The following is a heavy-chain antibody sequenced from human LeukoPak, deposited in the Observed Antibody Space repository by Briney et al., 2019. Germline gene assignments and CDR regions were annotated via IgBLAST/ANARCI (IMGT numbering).Heavy chain of an antibody. CDR2: INPNSGVT. D-gene: IGHD6-19*01. CDR3: ARPQQWLLDSDAFDI. CDR1: GYTFTGYY. Sequence: GASVKVSCKASGYTFTGYYMHWVRQAPGQGLEWMGWINPNSGVTNYAQKFQGRVTMTRDTSIRTAYMELSRLRSDDTAVYYCARPQQWLLDSDAFDIWGQGTMVTVSS. V-gene: IGHV1-2*02. J-gene: IGHJ3*02.